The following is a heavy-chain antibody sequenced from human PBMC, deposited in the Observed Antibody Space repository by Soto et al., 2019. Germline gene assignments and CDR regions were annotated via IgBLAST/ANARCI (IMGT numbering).Heavy chain of an antibody. J-gene: IGHJ4*02. CDR3: VRGYGDPSSGGEY. Sequence: GAPVKGSWKASGYTFTHYSIPWVRQAPGQRLEWMAWINAGNGNTKYSQQFQGRVTITRDTSANTAYMELSSLRSEDTAVYYCVRGYGDPSSGGEYWGQGTLVTVSS. CDR1: GYTFTHYS. D-gene: IGHD3-22*01. CDR2: INAGNGNT. V-gene: IGHV1-3*01.